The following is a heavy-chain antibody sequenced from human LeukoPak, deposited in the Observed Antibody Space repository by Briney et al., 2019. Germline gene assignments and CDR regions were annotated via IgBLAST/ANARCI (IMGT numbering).Heavy chain of an antibody. D-gene: IGHD6-25*01. Sequence: PSETLSLTCAVYGGSFSGYYWSWIRQPPGKGLEWIGEINHSGSTNYNPSLKSRVTISGDTSKNQFSLKLSSVTAADTAVYYCARPAGYPGLNYFDYWGQGTLVTVSS. CDR3: ARPAGYPGLNYFDY. CDR2: INHSGST. V-gene: IGHV4-34*01. CDR1: GGSFSGYY. J-gene: IGHJ4*02.